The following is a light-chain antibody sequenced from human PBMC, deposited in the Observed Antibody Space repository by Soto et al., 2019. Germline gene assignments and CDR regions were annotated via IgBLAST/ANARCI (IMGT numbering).Light chain of an antibody. CDR2: EVS. CDR1: SSDVGSYNL. CDR3: CSYAGSSTFHVV. J-gene: IGLJ2*01. Sequence: QSALTQPASVSGSPGQSITISCTGTSSDVGSYNLVSWYQQHPGKAPKLMIYEVSKRPSGVYNRFSGSKSGNTASLTISGLQAEDEADYYCCSYAGSSTFHVVFGGGTKVTVL. V-gene: IGLV2-23*02.